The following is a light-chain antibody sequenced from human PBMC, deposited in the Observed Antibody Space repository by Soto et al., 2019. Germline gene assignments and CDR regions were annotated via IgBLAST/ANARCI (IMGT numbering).Light chain of an antibody. CDR1: SSNIGAGYD. V-gene: IGLV1-40*01. CDR3: QSCDSSLSGWGV. Sequence: QSVLTQPPSVSGAPGHRVTIPCTGSSSNIGAGYDVHWYQQLPVTAPKLLRYRNSNRPSGVSDRFSGWKSGTCAYLAITGLHAEDEAEYYCQSCDSSLSGWGVFGSGTKVTVL. J-gene: IGLJ1*01. CDR2: RNS.